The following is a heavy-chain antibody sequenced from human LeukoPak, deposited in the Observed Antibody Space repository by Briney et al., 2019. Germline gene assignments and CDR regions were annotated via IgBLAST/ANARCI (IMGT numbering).Heavy chain of an antibody. CDR3: ALGYTLGPNYFDC. CDR1: GFTFSIYW. CDR2: INFDGSST. V-gene: IGHV3-74*01. Sequence: QPGGSLRLSCAASGFTFSIYWMYWVRQAPGKGLVWVSRINFDGSSTSYADSVKGRFTISRDNAKNTLYLQMNSLRAEDTAVYYCALGYTLGPNYFDCWGQGTLVTVSS. J-gene: IGHJ4*02. D-gene: IGHD5-18*01.